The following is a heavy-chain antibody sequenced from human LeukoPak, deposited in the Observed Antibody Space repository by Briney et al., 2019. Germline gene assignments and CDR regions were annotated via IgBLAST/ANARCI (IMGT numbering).Heavy chain of an antibody. CDR3: ARGGYSGYLYMDL. CDR1: GYTFTAYL. D-gene: IGHD5-12*01. J-gene: IGHJ6*03. CDR2: INAGNGNT. V-gene: IGHV1-3*03. Sequence: VASVKVSCKASGYTFTAYLIHWVRQAPGQRLEWMGWINAGNGNTKYSQEFQGRVTITIDTSASTAYMELSSLRSEDMAVYYCARGGYSGYLYMDLWGIGTTVTVSS.